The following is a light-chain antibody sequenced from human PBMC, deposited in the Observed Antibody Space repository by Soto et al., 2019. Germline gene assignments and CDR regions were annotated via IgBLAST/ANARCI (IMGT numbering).Light chain of an antibody. J-gene: IGKJ1*01. V-gene: IGKV1-5*01. CDR1: QTISTW. Sequence: DIQVTQSPPTLSASVGDRVTITCRASQTISTWMAWYQQKPGKAPKLLVYDASTLQSGVASRFSGSGSGTEFTLLISGLQPDDSATYYRQQYTNTNKPWMFGQGTKVEI. CDR3: QQYTNTNKPWM. CDR2: DAS.